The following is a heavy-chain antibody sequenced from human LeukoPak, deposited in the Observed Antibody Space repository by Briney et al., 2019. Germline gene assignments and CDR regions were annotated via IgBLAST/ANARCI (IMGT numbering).Heavy chain of an antibody. Sequence: PGGSLRLSCAASGFTFDDYAMHWVRQAPGKGLEWVSGISWNSGSIGYADSVKGRFTISRDNAKNSLYLQMNSLRAEDTALYYCAKDLSHSGWNNQFDYWGQGTLVTVSS. CDR3: AKDLSHSGWNNQFDY. CDR2: ISWNSGSI. J-gene: IGHJ4*02. D-gene: IGHD6-19*01. V-gene: IGHV3-9*01. CDR1: GFTFDDYA.